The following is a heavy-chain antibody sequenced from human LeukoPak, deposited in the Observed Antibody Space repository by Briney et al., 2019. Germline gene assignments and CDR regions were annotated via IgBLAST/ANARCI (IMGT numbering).Heavy chain of an antibody. J-gene: IGHJ4*02. D-gene: IGHD5-12*01. V-gene: IGHV1-69*05. CDR1: GGTFSSHA. CDR3: ARGDSGYDYGFDN. Sequence: ASVEVSCKASGGTFSSHAISWVRQAPGQGLEWVGGIIPIFGTTNYAQKFQGRVTITTDESTSTGYMELRSLRSDDTAVYYCARGDSGYDYGFDNWGQGTLVTVSS. CDR2: IIPIFGTT.